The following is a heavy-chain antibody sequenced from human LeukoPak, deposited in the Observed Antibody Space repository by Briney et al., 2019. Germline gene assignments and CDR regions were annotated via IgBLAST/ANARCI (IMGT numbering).Heavy chain of an antibody. CDR2: IYHSGST. D-gene: IGHD3-10*01. J-gene: IGHJ3*02. V-gene: IGHV4-38-2*02. Sequence: PSETLSLTCTVSGYSISSGYYWGWIRQPPGNGLEWVGSIYHSGSTYYDPSLKSRVTISVDTSKNQFSLKLSSVTAADTAMYYCARDRITMVRGRSDAFDIWGQGTMVTVSS. CDR1: GYSISSGYY. CDR3: ARDRITMVRGRSDAFDI.